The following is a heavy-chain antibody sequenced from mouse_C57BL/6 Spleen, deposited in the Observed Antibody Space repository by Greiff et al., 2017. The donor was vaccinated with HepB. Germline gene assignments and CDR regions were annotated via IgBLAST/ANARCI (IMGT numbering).Heavy chain of an antibody. CDR2: IYPRSGNT. V-gene: IGHV1-81*01. CDR3: ARSIYGSSPAWFAY. J-gene: IGHJ3*01. D-gene: IGHD1-1*01. Sequence: VQRVESGAELARPGASVKLSCKASGYTFTSYGISWVKQRTGQGLEWIGEIYPRSGNTYYNEKFKGKATLTADKSSSTAYMELRSLTSEDSAVYFCARSIYGSSPAWFAYWGQGTLVTVSA. CDR1: GYTFTSYG.